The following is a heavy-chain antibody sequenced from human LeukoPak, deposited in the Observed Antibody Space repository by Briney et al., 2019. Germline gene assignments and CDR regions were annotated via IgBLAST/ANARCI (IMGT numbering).Heavy chain of an antibody. Sequence: PSETLSLTCTVSNGSISSYYWSWIRQPPGKGLEWIGEINHSGSTNYNPSLKSRVTISVDTSKNQFSLKLSSVTAADTAVYYCARATMVRAPRVWGQGTTVTVSS. V-gene: IGHV4-34*01. CDR1: NGSISSYY. D-gene: IGHD3-10*01. CDR2: INHSGST. CDR3: ARATMVRAPRV. J-gene: IGHJ6*02.